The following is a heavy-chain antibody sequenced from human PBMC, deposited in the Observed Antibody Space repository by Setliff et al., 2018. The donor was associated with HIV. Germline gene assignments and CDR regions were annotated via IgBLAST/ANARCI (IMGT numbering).Heavy chain of an antibody. V-gene: IGHV4-61*02. CDR2: IYTSGST. CDR1: GGSISSGNYY. J-gene: IGHJ6*03. D-gene: IGHD3-22*01. Sequence: SETLSLTCTVSGGSISSGNYYWSWIRQPAGKGLEWIGRIYTSGSTNYNPSLKSRVTISLDTSKNQFSLKLRSVTAADTAVYYCARETYYYDNPQYYYYYMDVWGKGTTVTVSS. CDR3: ARETYYYDNPQYYYYYMDV.